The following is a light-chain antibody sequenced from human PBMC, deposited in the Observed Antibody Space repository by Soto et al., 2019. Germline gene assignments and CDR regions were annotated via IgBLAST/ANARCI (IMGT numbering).Light chain of an antibody. CDR3: QSYDSSLYVV. V-gene: IGLV1-40*01. J-gene: IGLJ2*01. CDR2: GNS. Sequence: QSVLTQPPSVSGAPGQRVTISCTGSSSNIGAGYDVHWYQQLPGTAPKLLIYGNSNRPSGVPDRFSGSKSGTSASLAITGLQAEDAADYCCQSYDSSLYVVFGGGTQLTVL. CDR1: SSNIGAGYD.